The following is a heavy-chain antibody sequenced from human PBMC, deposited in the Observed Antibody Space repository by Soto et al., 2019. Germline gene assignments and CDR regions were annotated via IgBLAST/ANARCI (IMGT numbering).Heavy chain of an antibody. Sequence: EVQLVESGGGLVKPGGSLRLSCAASGFTFSSYNMNWVRQAPGKGLEWVSSISSGSGYIYYADSVKGRFTISRDNAKNSLYLQMTSWRAEDTAVYYCATDFRDGYYFDYWGQGTLVTVSS. D-gene: IGHD5-12*01. CDR3: ATDFRDGYYFDY. J-gene: IGHJ4*02. V-gene: IGHV3-21*01. CDR2: ISSGSGYI. CDR1: GFTFSSYN.